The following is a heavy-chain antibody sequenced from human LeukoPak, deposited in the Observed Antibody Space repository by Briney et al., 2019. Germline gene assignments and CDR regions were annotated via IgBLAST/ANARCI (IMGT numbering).Heavy chain of an antibody. CDR2: ISAYNGNT. CDR1: AYTFTSYG. V-gene: IGHV1-18*01. D-gene: IGHD2-15*01. J-gene: IGHJ4*02. CDR3: ARVAPSWDIVVVVAATEPFYY. Sequence: ASVKLSCTPSAYTFTSYGISWVRQAPGQGLEWMGWISAYNGNTNYAQKLQGRVTITTDTSTNQPYMKMRSLRPHDTAKYYWARVAPSWDIVVVVAATEPFYYWGEGTLVTVSS.